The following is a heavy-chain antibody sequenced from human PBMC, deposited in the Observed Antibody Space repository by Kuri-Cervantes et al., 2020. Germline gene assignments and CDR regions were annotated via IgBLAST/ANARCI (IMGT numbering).Heavy chain of an antibody. CDR2: IYHSGST. CDR1: GYSISSGYY. V-gene: IGHV4-38-2*01. CDR3: ARGVEGFLDYFNY. Sequence: SETLSLTCAVSGYSISSGYYWGWIRQPPGKGLEWIGSIYHSGSTYYNPSLKSRVTISVDTSKNQFSLRLTSVTAADTAVYYCARGVEGFLDYFNYWGQGTLVTVSS. J-gene: IGHJ4*02. D-gene: IGHD2-15*01.